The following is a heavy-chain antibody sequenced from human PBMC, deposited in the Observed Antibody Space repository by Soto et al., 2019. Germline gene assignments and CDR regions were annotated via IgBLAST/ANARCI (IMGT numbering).Heavy chain of an antibody. CDR1: VFTFSTNY. CDR3: AKCMGSSWIGVIDN. V-gene: IGHV3-53*01. CDR2: IYTGGST. Sequence: QPWGPLRLSCAASVFTFSTNYMSWVRQCPGKGLEWVSVIYTGGSTYYADSVKGRFTISRDNSKNRLFLQMNSLRAEDTAIYYCAKCMGSSWIGVIDNWGQGTLVTVSS. J-gene: IGHJ4*02. D-gene: IGHD6-13*01.